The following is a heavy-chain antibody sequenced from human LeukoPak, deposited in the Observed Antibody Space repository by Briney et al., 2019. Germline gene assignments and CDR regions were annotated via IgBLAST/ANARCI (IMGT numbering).Heavy chain of an antibody. Sequence: PSETLSLTCTVSGGSISSYYWSWIRQPPGKGLEWIGYIYYSGSTNYNPSLKSRVTISVDTSKNQFSLKLSSVTAADTAVYYCARGDYDFWIGYRFSAPGPFDYWGQGTLVTVSS. CDR2: IYYSGST. D-gene: IGHD3-3*01. V-gene: IGHV4-59*01. CDR1: GGSISSYY. J-gene: IGHJ4*02. CDR3: ARGDYDFWIGYRFSAPGPFDY.